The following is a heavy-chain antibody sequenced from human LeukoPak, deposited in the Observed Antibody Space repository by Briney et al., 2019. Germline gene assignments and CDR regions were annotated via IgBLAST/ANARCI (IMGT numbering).Heavy chain of an antibody. J-gene: IGHJ4*02. D-gene: IGHD6-13*01. CDR1: GGSISSSSYY. V-gene: IGHV4-39*01. CDR2: IYYSGST. Sequence: SETLSLTCTVSGGSISSSSYYWGWIRQPPGKGLEWIGSIYYSGSTYCNPSLKSRVTISVDTSKNQFSLKLSSVTAADTAVYYWARHTSLSSAAHDYWGQGTLVTVSS. CDR3: ARHTSLSSAAHDY.